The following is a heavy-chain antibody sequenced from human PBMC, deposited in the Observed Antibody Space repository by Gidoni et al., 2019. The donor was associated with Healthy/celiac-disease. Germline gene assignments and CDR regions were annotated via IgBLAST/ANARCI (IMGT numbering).Heavy chain of an antibody. D-gene: IGHD3-10*01. V-gene: IGHV3-11*01. J-gene: IGHJ4*02. Sequence: QVQLVESGGGLVKPGGSLRFSCAASGFTFSGYYMSWIRQGPGKGLEWISYISSSDTTIYYSDSVKGRFTISRDNARNSLYLQMNSLRAEDTAVYYCARDRGEGWLFDYWGQGTLVTVSS. CDR3: ARDRGEGWLFDY. CDR2: ISSSDTTI. CDR1: GFTFSGYY.